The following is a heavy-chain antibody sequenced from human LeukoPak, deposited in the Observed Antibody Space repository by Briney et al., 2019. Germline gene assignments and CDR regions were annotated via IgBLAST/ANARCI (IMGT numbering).Heavy chain of an antibody. J-gene: IGHJ4*02. D-gene: IGHD6-13*01. Sequence: ASVKVSCKASGYTFTGYYMHWVRQAPGQGLEWMGRINPNSGGTNYAQKFQGRVTMTRYTSISTAYMELSRLRSDDTAVYYCARGREQQLVLPSDWGQGTLVTVSS. CDR2: INPNSGGT. CDR1: GYTFTGYY. CDR3: ARGREQQLVLPSD. V-gene: IGHV1-2*06.